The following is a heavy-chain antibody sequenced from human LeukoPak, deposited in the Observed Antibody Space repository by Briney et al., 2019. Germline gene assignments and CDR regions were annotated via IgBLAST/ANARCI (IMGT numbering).Heavy chain of an antibody. V-gene: IGHV3-30*18. CDR3: ANFDGSSQAFHL. CDR2: VLYDGSKK. Sequence: GGSLRLSCAASGFTFSNFGMHWVRQAPGKGLEWVAAVLYDGSKKFYSDSMKGRFSIYRDNSNYTLFVQMHSLRPDDTAVYYCANFDGSSQAFHLWGQGTMVTVSS. CDR1: GFTFSNFG. D-gene: IGHD6-13*01. J-gene: IGHJ3*01.